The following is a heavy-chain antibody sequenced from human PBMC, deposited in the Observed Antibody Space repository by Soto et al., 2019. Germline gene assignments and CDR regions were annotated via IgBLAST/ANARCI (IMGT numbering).Heavy chain of an antibody. CDR1: GASISNYY. Sequence: QVRLQESGPGLVKPSETLSLTCTVSGASISNYYWSWIRQPAGKGLECLGRIYASGTTTYNPSLRSRVTMSVDTSKNQFSLNLNAVTAADTAVYSCARESRSELGTVESWGQGTLVTVSS. J-gene: IGHJ5*02. CDR3: ARESRSELGTVES. CDR2: IYASGTT. V-gene: IGHV4-4*07. D-gene: IGHD1-1*01.